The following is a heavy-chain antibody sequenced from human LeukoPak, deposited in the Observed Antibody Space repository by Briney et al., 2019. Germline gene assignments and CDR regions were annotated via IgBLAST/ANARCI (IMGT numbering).Heavy chain of an antibody. CDR1: GYTFTNYG. J-gene: IGHJ6*03. Sequence: ASVKVSCKTSGYTFTNYGISWLRQAPGQGFEWMGWISPYNGNTEYAQKFQGRVTVTTDTSTTTAYMELSSLRSEDTAVYYCARANQRITMVRGVIPINNYYYYYMDVWGKGTTVTISS. CDR3: ARANQRITMVRGVIPINNYYYYYMDV. V-gene: IGHV1-18*01. D-gene: IGHD3-10*01. CDR2: ISPYNGNT.